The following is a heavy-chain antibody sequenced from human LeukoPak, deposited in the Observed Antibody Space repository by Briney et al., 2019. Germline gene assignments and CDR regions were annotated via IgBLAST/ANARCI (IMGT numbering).Heavy chain of an antibody. Sequence: ASVKVSCKASGYSFTNYDINWVRQAAGQGLEWMGWVNPYNGDAGFSQKFQGRVTLTSNTSLTTAYMELTSLTSEDTAVYYCARGLGTYWGKDFLNWFDPWGQGTLVTVSS. CDR2: VNPYNGDA. D-gene: IGHD7-27*01. CDR1: GYSFTNYD. CDR3: ARGLGTYWGKDFLNWFDP. V-gene: IGHV1-8*02. J-gene: IGHJ5*02.